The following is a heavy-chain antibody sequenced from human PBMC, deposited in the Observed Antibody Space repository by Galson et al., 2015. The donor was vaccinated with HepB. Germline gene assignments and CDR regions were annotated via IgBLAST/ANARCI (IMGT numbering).Heavy chain of an antibody. CDR2: ISGSGRSK. V-gene: IGHV3-23*01. CDR3: AKDLEDLADLNIDY. J-gene: IGHJ4*02. Sequence: SLRLSCAASGFTFNNYAMSWVRQAPGKGLEWVSAISGSGRSKYYADSVKGRFTISRDNSKNTLYLQMSYLRAEDTAVYYCAKDLEDLADLNIDYWGQGTLVTVSS. D-gene: IGHD2-15*01. CDR1: GFTFNNYA.